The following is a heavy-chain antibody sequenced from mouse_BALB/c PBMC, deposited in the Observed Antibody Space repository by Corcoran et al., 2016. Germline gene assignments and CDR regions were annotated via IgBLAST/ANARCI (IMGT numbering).Heavy chain of an antibody. Sequence: DVQLQESGPGLVKPSQSLSLTCSVTGYSITSGYYWNWIRQFPGNKLEWMGYISYDGSNNYNPSLKNRISITRDTSKNQFFLKLNSVTTEDTSTYYFATIRRPFDYWGQGTTLTVSS. J-gene: IGHJ2*01. V-gene: IGHV3-6*02. CDR2: ISYDGSN. D-gene: IGHD1-2*01. CDR3: ATIRRPFDY. CDR1: GYSITSGYY.